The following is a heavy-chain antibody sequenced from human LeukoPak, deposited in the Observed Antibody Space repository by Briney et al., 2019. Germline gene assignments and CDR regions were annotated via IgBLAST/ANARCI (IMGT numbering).Heavy chain of an antibody. Sequence: GGSLRLSCAASGFTVSSNYMSWVRQAPGKGLEWVSVIYSGGSTYYADSVKGRFTISRDNSKNTLYLQMNSLRAEDTAVYYCARDLDWNFPRFDPWGQGTLVTVSS. CDR2: IYSGGST. CDR1: GFTVSSNY. J-gene: IGHJ5*02. D-gene: IGHD3/OR15-3a*01. V-gene: IGHV3-53*01. CDR3: ARDLDWNFPRFDP.